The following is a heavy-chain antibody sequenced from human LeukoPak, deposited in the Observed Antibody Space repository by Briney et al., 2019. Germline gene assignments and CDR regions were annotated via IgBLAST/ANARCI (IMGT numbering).Heavy chain of an antibody. CDR3: ARGDWQQLVRRAHWFDP. V-gene: IGHV1-46*02. D-gene: IGHD6-13*01. CDR1: GYTFNSYY. J-gene: IGHJ5*02. Sequence: ASVKVSCKASGYTFNSYYMHWVRQAPGQGLEWMGIINPSGGSTSYAQKFQGRVTMTRDTSTSTVYMELSSLRSEDTAVYYCARGDWQQLVRRAHWFDPWGQGTLVTVSS. CDR2: INPSGGST.